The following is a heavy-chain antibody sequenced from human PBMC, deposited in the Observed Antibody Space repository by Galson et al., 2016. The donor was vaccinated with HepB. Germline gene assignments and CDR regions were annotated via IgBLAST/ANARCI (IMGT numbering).Heavy chain of an antibody. CDR3: ARDRKVLLWFGEPEDY. CDR2: ISSSGSTI. V-gene: IGHV3-11*01. D-gene: IGHD3-10*01. CDR1: GFTFSNAW. Sequence: SLRLSCAASGFTFSNAWLSWVRQAPGKELEWVSSISSSGSTIYYADSVKGRFIISRDNAKNSLYLQMNSLRAEDTAVYYCARDRKVLLWFGEPEDYWGQGTLVSVSS. J-gene: IGHJ4*02.